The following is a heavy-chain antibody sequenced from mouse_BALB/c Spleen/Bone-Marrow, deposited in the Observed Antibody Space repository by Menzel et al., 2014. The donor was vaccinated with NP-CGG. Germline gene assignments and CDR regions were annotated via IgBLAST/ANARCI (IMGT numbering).Heavy chain of an antibody. CDR1: GYTFTSYW. Sequence: VQLQESGAELARPGASVKLSCKASGYTFTSYWMQWVKQRPGQGLEWIGAIYPGDGDTRYTQKFKGKATLTADKSSSTAYLQLGSLESEDSAVYYCAGDGSYPAWFAYWGQGTLVTVSA. V-gene: IGHV1-87*01. CDR3: AGDGSYPAWFAY. J-gene: IGHJ3*01. CDR2: IYPGDGDT. D-gene: IGHD1-1*02.